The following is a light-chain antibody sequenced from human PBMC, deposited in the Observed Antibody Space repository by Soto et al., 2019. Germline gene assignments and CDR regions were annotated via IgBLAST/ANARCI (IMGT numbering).Light chain of an antibody. CDR2: EVS. V-gene: IGLV2-14*01. CDR3: SSYTSSSTLGGV. Sequence: QSALTQPASVSGSPGQSITISCTGTSSDVGGYNYVSWYQQHPGKAPKLMIYEVSNRPSGVSNRFSGSKSGITASLTISGLQAEDEADYYCSSYTSSSTLGGVFGGGTKLTVL. J-gene: IGLJ2*01. CDR1: SSDVGGYNY.